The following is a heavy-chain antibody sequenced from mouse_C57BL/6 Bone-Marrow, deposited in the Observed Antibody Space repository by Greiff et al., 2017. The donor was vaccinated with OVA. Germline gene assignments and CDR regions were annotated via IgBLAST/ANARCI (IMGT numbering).Heavy chain of an antibody. D-gene: IGHD1-1*01. V-gene: IGHV1-78*01. J-gene: IGHJ1*03. Sequence: VQLQQSDAELVKPGASVKISCKVSGYTLTDHTIHWMKQRPEQGLEWIGYIYPRDGSTNYNEKFKSKATLTVDKSSSTAYMQLSSLTSEDSAVYYCAYYYGSPWWYFDVWGTGTTVTVSS. CDR3: AYYYGSPWWYFDV. CDR1: GYTLTDHT. CDR2: IYPRDGST.